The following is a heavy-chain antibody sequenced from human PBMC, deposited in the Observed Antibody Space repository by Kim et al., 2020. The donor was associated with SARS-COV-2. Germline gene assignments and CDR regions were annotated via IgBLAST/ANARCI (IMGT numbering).Heavy chain of an antibody. D-gene: IGHD2-15*01. Sequence: SETLSLTCTVSGGSISSSSYYWGWIRQPPGKGLEWIGSIYYSGSTYYNPSLKSRVTISVDTSKNQFSLKLSSVTAADTAVYYCARPTGFQRWDAFDIWGQGTMVTVSS. V-gene: IGHV4-39*01. J-gene: IGHJ3*02. CDR3: ARPTGFQRWDAFDI. CDR2: IYYSGST. CDR1: GGSISSSSYY.